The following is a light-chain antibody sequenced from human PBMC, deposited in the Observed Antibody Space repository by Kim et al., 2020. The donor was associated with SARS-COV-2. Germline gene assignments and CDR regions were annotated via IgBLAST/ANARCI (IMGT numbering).Light chain of an antibody. V-gene: IGKV3-20*01. CDR1: QSVSSSS. CDR3: QQYGSSPGT. Sequence: SPGERATLSCRASQSVSSSSLGWYQQKPGQAPRLLIYGASSRATGIPDRFRGSGSGTDFALTISRLGSGDFAVYYCQQYGSSPGTFGQEAKVDIK. CDR2: GAS. J-gene: IGKJ1*01.